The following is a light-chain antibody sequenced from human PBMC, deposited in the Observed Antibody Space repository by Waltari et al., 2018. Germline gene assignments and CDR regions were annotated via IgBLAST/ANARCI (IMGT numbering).Light chain of an antibody. CDR2: KAS. CDR1: QSISKW. J-gene: IGKJ4*01. Sequence: DIQMTQSPSTLPASVGDRVLFSCRASQSISKWLAWYQQKPGQAPKLLIYKASTLESGVPSRFSGSGSGTEFTLTISSLQPEDFATYYCQQYNSYSLLSFGGGTKVEIK. V-gene: IGKV1-5*03. CDR3: QQYNSYSLLS.